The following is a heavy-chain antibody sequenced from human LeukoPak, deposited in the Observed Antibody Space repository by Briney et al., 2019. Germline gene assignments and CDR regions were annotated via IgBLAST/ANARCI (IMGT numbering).Heavy chain of an antibody. CDR2: ISAYNGNT. J-gene: IGHJ4*02. CDR1: GYTFSNYG. Sequence: ASVKVSCKASGYTFSNYGVTWVRQAPGQGLEWLGWISAYNGNTDYAQKVQGRVTMTTDTSTSTAYMELRSLRFDDTAVYYCARDPGIVVVPAATYYFDYWGQGTLVTVSS. V-gene: IGHV1-18*01. CDR3: ARDPGIVVVPAATYYFDY. D-gene: IGHD2-2*01.